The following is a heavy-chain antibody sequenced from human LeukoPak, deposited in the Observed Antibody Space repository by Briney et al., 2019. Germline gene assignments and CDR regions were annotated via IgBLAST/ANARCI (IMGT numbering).Heavy chain of an antibody. V-gene: IGHV1-18*01. Sequence: ASVKASCKASGYTFTSYGISWVRQAPGQGLEWMGWISAYNGNTNYAQKLQGRVTMTTDTSTSTAYMELRSLRSDDTAVYYCARDTLKGYDYVWGSYRLFDYWGQGTLVTVSS. CDR3: ARDTLKGYDYVWGSYRLFDY. D-gene: IGHD3-16*02. CDR2: ISAYNGNT. J-gene: IGHJ4*02. CDR1: GYTFTSYG.